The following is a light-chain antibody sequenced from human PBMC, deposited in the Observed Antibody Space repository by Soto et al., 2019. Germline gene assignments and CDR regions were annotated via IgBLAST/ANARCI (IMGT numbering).Light chain of an antibody. CDR3: QQYNSWPPLT. J-gene: IGKJ4*01. V-gene: IGKV3-15*01. CDR2: GAS. CDR1: QSISDN. Sequence: DIVMPQSPAILSVSLGERATLSCLASQSISDNLAWYQQRSGQAPRLLIYGASTRATGVPARFSGSGSGTEVTLSISSLQSDDFALYDCQQYNSWPPLTFGGGNKVE.